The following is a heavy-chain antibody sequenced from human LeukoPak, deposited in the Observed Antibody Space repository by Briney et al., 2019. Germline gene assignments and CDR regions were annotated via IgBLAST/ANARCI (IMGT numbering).Heavy chain of an antibody. CDR3: ARGVVQFDY. Sequence: PGGTLRLSCAASGFTFSSYGMSWVRQAPGKGLEWVSAISGSGGSTYYADSVKGRFTISRDNSKNTLYLQMNSLRAEDTAVYYCARGVVQFDYWGQGTLVTVSS. J-gene: IGHJ4*02. D-gene: IGHD2-15*01. CDR1: GFTFSSYG. V-gene: IGHV3-23*01. CDR2: ISGSGGST.